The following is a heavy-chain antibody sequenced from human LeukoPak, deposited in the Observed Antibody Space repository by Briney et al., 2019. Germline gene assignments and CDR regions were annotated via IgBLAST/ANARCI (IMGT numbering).Heavy chain of an antibody. CDR3: ALGSITTVRGVHRKAFDI. D-gene: IGHD3-10*01. CDR1: GGSISSGSYY. V-gene: IGHV4-61*02. CDR2: IYTSGST. Sequence: PSETLSLTCTVSGGSISSGSYYWRWIRQPAGKGLEWIGRIYTSGSTNYNPSLKSRVTISVDTSKNQFSLKLSSVTAADTAVYYCALGSITTVRGVHRKAFDIWGQGTMVTVSS. J-gene: IGHJ3*02.